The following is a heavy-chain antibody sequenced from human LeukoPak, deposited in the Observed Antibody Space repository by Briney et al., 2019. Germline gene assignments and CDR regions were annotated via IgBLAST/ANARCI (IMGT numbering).Heavy chain of an antibody. V-gene: IGHV3-23*01. J-gene: IGHJ4*02. Sequence: GGSLRLSCAASGFTFSTYAMTWVRQAPGKGLEWVSGISTSCDRTYYADSVKGRFTISRDNSKNTLYLQMNSLRAEDTAEYYCARSAVGTSCCTAVDYWGQGTLVTVSS. D-gene: IGHD1-26*01. CDR1: GFTFSTYA. CDR3: ARSAVGTSCCTAVDY. CDR2: ISTSCDRT.